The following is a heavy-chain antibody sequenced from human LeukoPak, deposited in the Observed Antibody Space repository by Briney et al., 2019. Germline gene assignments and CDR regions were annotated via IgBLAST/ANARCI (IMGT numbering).Heavy chain of an antibody. CDR3: ARGRGPPALLWFGAKVPGWFDP. D-gene: IGHD3-10*01. CDR1: GGSINSNY. J-gene: IGHJ5*02. V-gene: IGHV4-59*12. CDR2: IYHSGST. Sequence: SETLSLTCTVSGGSINSNYWSWIRQPAGKGLEWIGEIYHSGSTNYNPSLKSRVTISVDTSKNQFSLKLSSVTAADTAVYYCARGRGPPALLWFGAKVPGWFDPWGQGTLVTVSS.